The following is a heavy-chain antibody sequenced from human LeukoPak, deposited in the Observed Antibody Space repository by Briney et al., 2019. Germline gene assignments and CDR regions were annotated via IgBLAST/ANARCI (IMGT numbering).Heavy chain of an antibody. CDR1: GFTFSSYG. CDR3: AKERAYQLPPGYAFGI. V-gene: IGHV3-30*02. D-gene: IGHD2-2*01. J-gene: IGHJ3*02. CDR2: IRYDGSNK. Sequence: GGSLRLSCAASGFTFSSYGMHWVRQAPGKGLEWVAFIRYDGSNKYYADSVKGRFTISRDNSKNTLYLQMNSLRAEDTAVYYCAKERAYQLPPGYAFGIWGQGTMVTVSS.